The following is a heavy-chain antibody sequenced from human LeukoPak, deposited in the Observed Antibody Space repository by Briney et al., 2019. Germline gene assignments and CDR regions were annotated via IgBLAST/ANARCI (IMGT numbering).Heavy chain of an antibody. J-gene: IGHJ4*02. CDR3: ASNPTYYYDSSGYYHFDY. CDR1: GGTFNSYT. CDR2: IIPIFGTA. Sequence: ASVKASCKASGGTFNSYTISWVRQAPGQGLQWMGGIIPIFGTANYAQKFQGRVTITADESTSTAYLELSSLRSEDTAVYYCASNPTYYYDSSGYYHFDYWGQGTLVTVSS. D-gene: IGHD3-22*01. V-gene: IGHV1-69*13.